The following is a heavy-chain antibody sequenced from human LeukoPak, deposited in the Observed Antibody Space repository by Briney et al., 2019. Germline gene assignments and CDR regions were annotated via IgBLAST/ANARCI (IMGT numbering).Heavy chain of an antibody. Sequence: PSETLSLTCAVSGYSISSGYYWGWIRPPPGKGLEWIGSIYHSGSTYYNPSLKSRVTISVDTSKNQFSLKLSSVTAADTAVYYCARHPSSTSPSNYWGQGTLVTLSS. J-gene: IGHJ4*02. V-gene: IGHV4-38-2*01. CDR2: IYHSGST. D-gene: IGHD2-2*01. CDR1: GYSISSGYY. CDR3: ARHPSSTSPSNY.